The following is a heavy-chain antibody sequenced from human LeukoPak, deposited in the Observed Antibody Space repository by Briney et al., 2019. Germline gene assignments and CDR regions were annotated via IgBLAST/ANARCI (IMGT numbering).Heavy chain of an antibody. CDR2: IYYSGNT. J-gene: IGHJ4*02. Sequence: PAETLSLTCTVSGGSISSSSYYWGWIRQPPGKGLEWIVSIYYSGNTYYNPSLKSRVTISVDTSKNQFSLKLSSVTAADTAVYYCARHDVSEYRLGQFDYWGQGTLVTVSS. V-gene: IGHV4-39*01. D-gene: IGHD2/OR15-2a*01. CDR1: GGSISSSSYY. CDR3: ARHDVSEYRLGQFDY.